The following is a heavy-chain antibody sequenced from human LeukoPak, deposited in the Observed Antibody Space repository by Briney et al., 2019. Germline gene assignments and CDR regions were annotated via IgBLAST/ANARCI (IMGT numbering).Heavy chain of an antibody. J-gene: IGHJ4*02. Sequence: SETLSLTCAVSGGSINNYYWSWIRQPPAKGLEWIGYIYDSGSTNYNPSLKSRVTTSLDTSKNQVSLELSSVTAADTAVYYCARGPSKFDDWGQGTLVTVSS. D-gene: IGHD2/OR15-2a*01. V-gene: IGHV4-59*01. CDR1: GGSINNYY. CDR3: ARGPSKFDD. CDR2: IYDSGST.